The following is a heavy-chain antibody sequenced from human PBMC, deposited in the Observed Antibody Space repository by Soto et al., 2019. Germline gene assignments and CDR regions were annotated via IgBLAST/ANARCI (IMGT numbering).Heavy chain of an antibody. CDR3: ASVLGSSWFDYYYGMDV. CDR1: GFTFSSYA. D-gene: IGHD6-13*01. V-gene: IGHV3-30-3*01. CDR2: ISYDGSNK. J-gene: IGHJ6*02. Sequence: GGSLRLSCAASGFTFSSYAMHWVRQAPGKGLEWVAVISYDGSNKYYADSVKGRFTISRDNSKNTLYLQMNSLRAEDTAVYYCASVLGSSWFDYYYGMDVWGQGTTVTVSS.